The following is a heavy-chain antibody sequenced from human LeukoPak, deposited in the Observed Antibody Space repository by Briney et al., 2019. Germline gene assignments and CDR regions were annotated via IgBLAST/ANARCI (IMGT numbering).Heavy chain of an antibody. CDR1: GNSISSYY. Sequence: SETLSLTCTVSGNSISSYYWSWIRQPPGKGLEWIGYIYYIGSTNYNPSLTSRVTISVDTSKNQFSLKQSYVTAADTAVYYCARHVLGSSGPLDDAFDIWGQGTMVTVSS. CDR2: IYYIGST. J-gene: IGHJ3*02. D-gene: IGHD3-22*01. CDR3: ARHVLGSSGPLDDAFDI. V-gene: IGHV4-59*08.